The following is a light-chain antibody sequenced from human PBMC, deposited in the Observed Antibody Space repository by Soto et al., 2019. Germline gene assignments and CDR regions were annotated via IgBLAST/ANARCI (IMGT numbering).Light chain of an antibody. CDR3: QRYNNWTLT. J-gene: IGKJ4*01. CDR2: GAS. Sequence: ILMTQYPATRSLSPGESATLSCRASHRVSGYLAWHQQRPGQAPRLLIYGASTRATGVPARFSGSVSGTEGTITINSLQSEDGAVYDCQRYNNWTLTFGGGTKVDIK. CDR1: HRVSGY. V-gene: IGKV3-15*01.